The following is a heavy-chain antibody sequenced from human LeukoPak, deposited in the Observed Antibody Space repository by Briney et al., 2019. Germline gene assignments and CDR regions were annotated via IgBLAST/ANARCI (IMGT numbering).Heavy chain of an antibody. CDR1: GYTFTGYY. CDR2: INPNSGDT. CDR3: ARVRYRLAETYIDY. D-gene: IGHD3-16*01. Sequence: ASVKVSCKASGYTFTGYYMHWVRQAPGQGLEWMGWINPNSGDTNYAQKFQGRVTMTRDTSVSTAYMELSRLRSDDTAVYYCARVRYRLAETYIDYWGQGTLVTVSS. J-gene: IGHJ4*02. V-gene: IGHV1-2*02.